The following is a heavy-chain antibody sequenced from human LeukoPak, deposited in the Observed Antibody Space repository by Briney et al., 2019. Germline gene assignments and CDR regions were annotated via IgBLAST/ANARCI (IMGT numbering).Heavy chain of an antibody. CDR3: LTRSLVAVTGNYYMDV. CDR2: ISGSGTSA. D-gene: IGHD6-19*01. J-gene: IGHJ6*03. Sequence: GGSLRLSCAASGFTFSSYAMTWVRQAPGEGLQWVSGISGSGTSAYYADSVRGRFTISRDYSKNTLYLQMNSLRAEDTAVYYCLTRSLVAVTGNYYMDVWGKGTTVTVSS. V-gene: IGHV3-23*01. CDR1: GFTFSSYA.